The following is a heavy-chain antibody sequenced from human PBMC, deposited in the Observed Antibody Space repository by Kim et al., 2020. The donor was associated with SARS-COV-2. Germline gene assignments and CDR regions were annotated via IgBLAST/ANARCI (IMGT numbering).Heavy chain of an antibody. J-gene: IGHJ5*02. CDR3: ARLRYCSGGSCPPTWFDP. V-gene: IGHV4-39*01. CDR2: IYYSGST. Sequence: SETLSLTCTVSGGSISSSSYYWGWIRQPPGKGLEWIGSIYYSGSTYYNPSLKSRVTISVDTSKNQFSLKLSSVTAADTAVYYCARLRYCSGGSCPPTWFDPWGQGTLVTVSS. CDR1: GGSISSSSYY. D-gene: IGHD2-15*01.